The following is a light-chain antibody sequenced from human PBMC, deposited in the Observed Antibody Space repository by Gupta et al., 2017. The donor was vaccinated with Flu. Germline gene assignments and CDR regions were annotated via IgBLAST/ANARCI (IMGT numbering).Light chain of an antibody. V-gene: IGKV3-20*01. J-gene: IGKJ1*01. CDR2: GAS. CDR1: QSVSSTY. CDR3: QQEGRSPRP. Sequence: GTLSLSPGERATLSCRASQSVSSTYLAWYQQKPGQAPRLLIYGASTRATGIPARFSGSGSGTDFTLTISRLEPEDFAVYYCQQEGRSPRPFGQGTKVEIK.